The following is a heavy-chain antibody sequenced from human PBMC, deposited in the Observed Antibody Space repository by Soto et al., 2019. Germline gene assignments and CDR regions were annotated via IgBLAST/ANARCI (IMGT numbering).Heavy chain of an antibody. J-gene: IGHJ4*02. CDR2: VYYRGRS. CDR3: VSQRTTVPTQAYFDY. D-gene: IGHD4-17*01. V-gene: IGHV4-39*01. CDR1: GGSVTNSSYY. Sequence: DSLSLTSTVSGGSVTNSSYYWGWIRQSPGKGLEWIGSVYYRGRSYSKSSVKSRVTISVDTSKNRFSLSLNSVTASDTAVYFCVSQRTTVPTQAYFDYWGPGALVIVYS.